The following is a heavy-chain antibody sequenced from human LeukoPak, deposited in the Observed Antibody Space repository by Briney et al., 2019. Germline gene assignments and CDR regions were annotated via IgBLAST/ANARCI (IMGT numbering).Heavy chain of an antibody. J-gene: IGHJ4*01. D-gene: IGHD3-22*01. Sequence: GGSLRLSCAASGFTFSSYAMSWVRQAPGQGLEWVGNINQDGSEKNYVDSVKGRFTISRDNAKSSLYLQMNSLRAEDTAVYYCATCGLFSNGRFYYDYWGQGTLVTASS. CDR3: ATCGLFSNGRFYYDY. CDR1: GFTFSSYA. CDR2: INQDGSEK. V-gene: IGHV3-7*01.